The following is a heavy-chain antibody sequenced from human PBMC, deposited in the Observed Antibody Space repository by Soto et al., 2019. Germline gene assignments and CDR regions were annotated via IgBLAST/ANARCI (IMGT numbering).Heavy chain of an antibody. D-gene: IGHD5-12*01. CDR1: GGTFSSYA. CDR3: ARDGVYSGYDYLPDY. Sequence: ASVKVSCKASGGTFSSYAISWVRQAPGQGLEWMGGIIPIFGTANYAQKFQGRVTITADESTSTAYMELSSLRSEDTAVYYCARDGVYSGYDYLPDYWGQGTLVTVSS. J-gene: IGHJ4*02. V-gene: IGHV1-69*13. CDR2: IIPIFGTA.